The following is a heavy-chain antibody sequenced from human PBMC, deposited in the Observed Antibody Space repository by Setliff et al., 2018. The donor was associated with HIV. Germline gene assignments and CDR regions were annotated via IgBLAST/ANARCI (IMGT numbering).Heavy chain of an antibody. CDR3: ARGAYRFDS. V-gene: IGHV4-39*07. Sequence: SETLSLTCTVSGASISSSSYFWGWIRQPPGKGLEWIGSIYYSGSTNYNPSLKSRVTISVDTSKNQFSLTLRSLTAADTAVYYCARGAYRFDSWGQGNLVTVSS. CDR2: IYYSGST. CDR1: GASISSSSYF. J-gene: IGHJ5*01. D-gene: IGHD2-2*01.